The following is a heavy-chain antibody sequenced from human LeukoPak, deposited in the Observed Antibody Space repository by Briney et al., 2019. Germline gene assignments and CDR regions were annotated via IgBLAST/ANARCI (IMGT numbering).Heavy chain of an antibody. D-gene: IGHD2-21*02. CDR2: IRSRSNGGTV. V-gene: IGHV3-15*01. CDR1: GFTVSDAW. Sequence: PGGSLRLSCAVSGFTVSDAWLSWVRQTPGKGLEWVGRIRSRSNGGTVDYAAPVKGRFSISRDDSKNTLILQMNRLRSEDTASYYCTTDPYCGDDCYQDYWGQGTLVTVSS. CDR3: TTDPYCGDDCYQDY. J-gene: IGHJ4*02.